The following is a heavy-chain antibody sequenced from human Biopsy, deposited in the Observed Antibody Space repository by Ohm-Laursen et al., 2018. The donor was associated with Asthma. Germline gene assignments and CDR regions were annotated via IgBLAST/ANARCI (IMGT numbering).Heavy chain of an antibody. Sequence: EASVKVSCKSLGGTFNTYVIGWVRQAPGAGLEWMGWINSVFGTTTYPQKFQDRVTITADDSTSTVYMELSSLRSEDTAVYYCARKAGSCISRTCYSLDFWGQGTLVTVSS. CDR3: ARKAGSCISRTCYSLDF. J-gene: IGHJ4*02. D-gene: IGHD2-2*01. V-gene: IGHV1-69*13. CDR2: INSVFGTT. CDR1: GGTFNTYV.